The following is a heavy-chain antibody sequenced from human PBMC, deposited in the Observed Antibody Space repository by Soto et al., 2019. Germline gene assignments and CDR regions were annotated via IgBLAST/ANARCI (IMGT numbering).Heavy chain of an antibody. Sequence: NPSETLSLTCTVSGGSISSGGYYWSWIRQHPGKGLEWIGYIYYSGSTYYNPSLKSRVTISVDTSKNQFSLKLSSVTAADTAVYYCARGTITIFGVVMGPRWFAPWGQGTLVLVSS. CDR1: GGSISSGGYY. V-gene: IGHV4-31*03. CDR2: IYYSGST. CDR3: ARGTITIFGVVMGPRWFAP. D-gene: IGHD3-3*01. J-gene: IGHJ5*02.